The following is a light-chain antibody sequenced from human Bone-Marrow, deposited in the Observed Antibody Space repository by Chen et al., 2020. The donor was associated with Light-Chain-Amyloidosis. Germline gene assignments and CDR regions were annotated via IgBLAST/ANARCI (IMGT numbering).Light chain of an antibody. CDR3: QSADSSGTYEVI. CDR1: DLPTKY. V-gene: IGLV3-25*03. CDR2: RDT. J-gene: IGLJ2*01. Sequence: SYALTQPPSVSVSPGQTARITCTGDDLPTKYAYWYQQKPGQAPVLGIHRDTERPSGISERFSGSSSGTTATLTISGVRAEDEADYHCQSADSSGTYEVIFGGGTKLTVL.